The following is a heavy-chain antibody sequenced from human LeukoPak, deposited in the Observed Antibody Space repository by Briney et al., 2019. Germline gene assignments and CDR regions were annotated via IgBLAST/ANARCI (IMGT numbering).Heavy chain of an antibody. CDR3: ARTSRSSGGVDY. D-gene: IGHD6-6*01. Sequence: PSETLSLTCTVSGGSISSSNYYWGWIRQPPGKGLEWIGSVFYSGTSDYNPSLKGRVTISINTSKKQFSLKLSSVTAADTAVYYCARTSRSSGGVDYWGQGSLVTVSS. CDR2: VFYSGTS. CDR1: GGSISSSNYY. V-gene: IGHV4-39*01. J-gene: IGHJ4*02.